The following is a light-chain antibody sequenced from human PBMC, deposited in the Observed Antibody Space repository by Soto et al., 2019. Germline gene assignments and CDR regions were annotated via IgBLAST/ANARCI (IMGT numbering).Light chain of an antibody. CDR3: CSYSLISPYV. V-gene: IGLV2-23*02. J-gene: IGLJ1*01. CDR2: EVS. CDR1: GNDIGKYNL. Sequence: SALTQPASVSGSPGQSITISCAGTGNDIGKYNLVSWYQQHPGKAPKLIIFEVSERPSGVSDRFSGSKSGNAASLTISGLQTEDEADYFCCSYSLISPYVFGPGTKLTVL.